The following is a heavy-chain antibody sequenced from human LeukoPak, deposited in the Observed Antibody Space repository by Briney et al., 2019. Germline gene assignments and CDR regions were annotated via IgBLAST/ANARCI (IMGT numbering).Heavy chain of an antibody. CDR3: ATDDYRGLGY. D-gene: IGHD4-11*01. Sequence: GGSLRLSCAASGFAFSNYAMSWVRQAPGKGLEWVSSLSGGGDSRYYADSVMGRFTISRDNAKNTAYLQMNSLRAEDTAVYYCATDDYRGLGYWGQGTLVTVSS. J-gene: IGHJ4*02. V-gene: IGHV3-23*01. CDR1: GFAFSNYA. CDR2: LSGGGDSR.